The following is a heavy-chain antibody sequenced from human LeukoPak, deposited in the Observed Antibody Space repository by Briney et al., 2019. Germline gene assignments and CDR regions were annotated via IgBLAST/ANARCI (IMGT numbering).Heavy chain of an antibody. CDR1: GFTFGDYA. J-gene: IGHJ6*04. Sequence: GSLRLSRTASGFTFGDYAMSWVRQAPGKGLEWVGFIRSKAYGGTTEYAASVKGRFTISRDDSKSIAYLQVNSLKTEDTAVYYCTRENYQWTRESYYYGMDVWGKGTTVTVSS. CDR3: TRENYQWTRESYYYGMDV. CDR2: IRSKAYGGTT. V-gene: IGHV3-49*04. D-gene: IGHD3-10*01.